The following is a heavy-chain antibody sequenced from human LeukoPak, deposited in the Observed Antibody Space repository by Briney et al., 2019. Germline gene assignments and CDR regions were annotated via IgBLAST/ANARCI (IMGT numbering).Heavy chain of an antibody. CDR1: GYTFTKYA. Sequence: ASVKVSCTASGYTFTKYAMHWVRQAPGQRLEWMGWISADNGNTKYSQKFQGRVTITRDTSASTAYMELSSLRFEDTAVYYCARDRNSGWHTFDYWGQGTLVTVSS. V-gene: IGHV1-3*01. D-gene: IGHD6-19*01. J-gene: IGHJ4*02. CDR3: ARDRNSGWHTFDY. CDR2: ISADNGNT.